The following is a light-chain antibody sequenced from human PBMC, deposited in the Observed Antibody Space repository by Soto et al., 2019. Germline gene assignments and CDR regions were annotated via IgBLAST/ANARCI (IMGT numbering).Light chain of an antibody. CDR2: DSS. CDR1: RSVGTY. Sequence: ETVLTQSPDTLSLSPGERATLSCRASRSVGTYLAWYQQRPGQAPRLLIYDSSNRAAGIPARFSGSGSGTDFTLTISSLAPEDAAVYYCQQCTNWPSFGQGTKVEIK. CDR3: QQCTNWPS. J-gene: IGKJ1*01. V-gene: IGKV3-11*01.